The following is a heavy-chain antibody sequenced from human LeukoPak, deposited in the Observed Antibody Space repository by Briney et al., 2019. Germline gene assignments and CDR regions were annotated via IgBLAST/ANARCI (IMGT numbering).Heavy chain of an antibody. CDR3: ARDGTTGNYYYMDV. V-gene: IGHV4-39*02. J-gene: IGHJ6*03. CDR2: IYYRGST. D-gene: IGHD4-17*01. CDR1: GGSISSSSYY. Sequence: SSETLSLTCTVSGGSISSSSYYWGWIRQPPGKGLEWIGSIYYRGSTYYNPSLKSRVTISVDTSKNQFSLKLSSVTAADTAVYYCARDGTTGNYYYMDVWGKGTTVTVSS.